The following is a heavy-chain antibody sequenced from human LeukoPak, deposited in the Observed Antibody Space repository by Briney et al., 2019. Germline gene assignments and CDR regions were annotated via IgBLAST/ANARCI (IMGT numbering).Heavy chain of an antibody. V-gene: IGHV4-34*01. CDR2: INHSGST. J-gene: IGHJ4*02. Sequence: PSGTLSLTCAVYGGSFSGYYWSWIRQPPGKGLEWIGEINHSGSTNYNPSLKSRVTISVDTSKNQFSLKLSSVTAADTAVYYCARWQFILVDDSSGYYSHWGQGTLVTVSS. CDR1: GGSFSGYY. D-gene: IGHD3-22*01. CDR3: ARWQFILVDDSSGYYSH.